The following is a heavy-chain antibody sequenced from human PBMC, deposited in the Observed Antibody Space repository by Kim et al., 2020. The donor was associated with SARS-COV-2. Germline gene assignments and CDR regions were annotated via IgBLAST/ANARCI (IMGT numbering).Heavy chain of an antibody. D-gene: IGHD2-15*01. CDR3: ARHRRGDRCNGGTCYLDY. J-gene: IGHJ4*02. Sequence: SETLSLTCTVSGGSISSYYWSWIRQPPGKGLEWIGYIYHSGSTNYNPSLKSRVSISVDTSKNQVALKLNSVTAADTALYYCARHRRGDRCNGGTCYLDYWGQGALVTVSS. V-gene: IGHV4-59*01. CDR1: GGSISSYY. CDR2: IYHSGST.